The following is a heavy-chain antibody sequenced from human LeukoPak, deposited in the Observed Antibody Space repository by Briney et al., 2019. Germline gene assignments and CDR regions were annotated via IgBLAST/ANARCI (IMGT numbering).Heavy chain of an antibody. Sequence: SETLSLTCTVSGGSISSYYWSWIRQPPGKGLEWIGYIYYSGSTNYNPSLKSRVTISVDTSKNQFSLKLSSVTAADTAVYYCARPVNYGSGSYYGAFDIWGQGTMVTVSS. CDR2: IYYSGST. D-gene: IGHD3-10*01. J-gene: IGHJ3*02. CDR1: GGSISSYY. CDR3: ARPVNYGSGSYYGAFDI. V-gene: IGHV4-59*08.